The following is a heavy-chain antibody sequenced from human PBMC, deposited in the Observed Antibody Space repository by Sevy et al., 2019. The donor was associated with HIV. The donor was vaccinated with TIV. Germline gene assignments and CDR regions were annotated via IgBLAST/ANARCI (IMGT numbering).Heavy chain of an antibody. CDR1: GGSLSSGGYY. J-gene: IGHJ5*02. CDR2: IYYSGST. D-gene: IGHD6-13*01. V-gene: IGHV4-31*03. Sequence: SETLSLTCTVSGGSLSSGGYYWSWIRQHPGKGLEWIGYIYYSGSTYYNPSLKSRLTISADTSKNQFSLKLTSVTAADTAVYYCARSIYSNNRYWFDPWGQGTLVTVSS. CDR3: ARSIYSNNRYWFDP.